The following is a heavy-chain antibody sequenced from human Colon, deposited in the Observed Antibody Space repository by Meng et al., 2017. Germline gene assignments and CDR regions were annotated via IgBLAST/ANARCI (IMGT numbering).Heavy chain of an antibody. CDR2: MSDSGTT. Sequence: QVHLHESGPGLVRPSDDLSLVCTVCVGSIKSGGYHWSWVRQPPGKGLEYIGFMSDSGTTDYNPSLRSRVSISEIGSSKNQFSLTLRSVTAADTATYFCARDTLYGTDYWGQGVLVTVSS. CDR3: ARDTLYGTDY. J-gene: IGHJ4*02. V-gene: IGHV4-31*03. CDR1: VGSIKSGGYH. D-gene: IGHD4-17*01.